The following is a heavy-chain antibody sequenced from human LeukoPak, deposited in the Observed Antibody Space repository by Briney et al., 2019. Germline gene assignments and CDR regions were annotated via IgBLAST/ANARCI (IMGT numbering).Heavy chain of an antibody. CDR1: GGTFSSYA. CDR2: IIPIFGTA. Sequence: SVKVSCKASGGTFSSYAISWVRQAPGQGLEWMGGIIPIFGTANYAQKFQGRVTITADESTSTAYMELSSLRSEDTAVYYCASRSPFALTRSDYWGQGTLVTVSS. V-gene: IGHV1-69*13. D-gene: IGHD1-14*01. J-gene: IGHJ4*02. CDR3: ASRSPFALTRSDY.